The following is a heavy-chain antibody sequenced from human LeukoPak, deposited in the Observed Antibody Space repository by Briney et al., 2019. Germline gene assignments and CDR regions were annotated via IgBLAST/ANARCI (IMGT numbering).Heavy chain of an antibody. CDR2: ISSSGRTI. D-gene: IGHD5-12*01. Sequence: GGSLRLSCAASGFTFSSYEMNWVRQAPGKGLEWVSYISSSGRTIFYADSVKGRFTISRDNAKNSLYLQMNSLRAEDTAVYYCSRVGSNGYSSYAELNYGGQGTLVPLPS. J-gene: IGHJ4*02. CDR1: GFTFSSYE. V-gene: IGHV3-48*03. CDR3: SRVGSNGYSSYAELNY.